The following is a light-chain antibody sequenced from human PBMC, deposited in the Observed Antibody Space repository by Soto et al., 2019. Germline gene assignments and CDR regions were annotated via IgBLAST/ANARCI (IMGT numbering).Light chain of an antibody. CDR1: QSVSNS. CDR2: DAS. CDR3: QQRSNWPLT. V-gene: IGKV3-11*01. Sequence: EIVLTQSPATLSLSPGERATLSCRASQSVSNSLAWYQQKPGQAPRLLIYDASNMTTGIPARFSGSGSGTDFTLTISSLEPEDFAVYYCQQRSNWPLTFGGGTKVEIK. J-gene: IGKJ4*01.